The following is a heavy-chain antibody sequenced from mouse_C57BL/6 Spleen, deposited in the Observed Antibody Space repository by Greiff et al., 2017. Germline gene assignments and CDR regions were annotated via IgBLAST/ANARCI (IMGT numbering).Heavy chain of an antibody. J-gene: IGHJ3*01. V-gene: IGHV3-6*01. CDR3: ARGEYDYEFAY. Sequence: ESGPGLVKPSQSLSLSCSVTGYSITSGYYWNWIRQFPGNKLEWRGYISYDGSNHYNPSLKNRISITRDTSKNQFFLKLNSVTTEDTATYYCARGEYDYEFAYWGQGTLVTVSA. CDR1: GYSITSGYY. D-gene: IGHD2-4*01. CDR2: ISYDGSN.